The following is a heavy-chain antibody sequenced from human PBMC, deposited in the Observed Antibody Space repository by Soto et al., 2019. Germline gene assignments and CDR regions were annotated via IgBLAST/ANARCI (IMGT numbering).Heavy chain of an antibody. CDR2: IYYSGSP. CDR1: GGSIRSSSYY. CDR3: ARKPVQLNERYYFDY. D-gene: IGHD5-18*01. V-gene: IGHV4-39*01. Sequence: SETLSLTCTVSGGSIRSSSYYWGWIRQPPGKGLEWIGSIYYSGSPYYNPSLKGRVTRAVDTSKDQFSLNLSSVTAADTAVYYCARKPVQLNERYYFDYWGQGTLVTVSS. J-gene: IGHJ4*02.